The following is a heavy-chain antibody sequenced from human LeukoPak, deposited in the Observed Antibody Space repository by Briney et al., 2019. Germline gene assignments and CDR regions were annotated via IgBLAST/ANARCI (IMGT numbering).Heavy chain of an antibody. Sequence: GASVTVSCKASGYTFTGYYMHWVRQAPGQGLEWMGWINPNSGGTNYAQKFQGRVTMTRDTSISTAYMELSRLRSDDTAVYYCARDRTYRPATAIYYYYYYMDVWGKGTTVTVSS. J-gene: IGHJ6*03. D-gene: IGHD2-21*02. CDR1: GYTFTGYY. CDR3: ARDRTYRPATAIYYYYYYMDV. V-gene: IGHV1-2*02. CDR2: INPNSGGT.